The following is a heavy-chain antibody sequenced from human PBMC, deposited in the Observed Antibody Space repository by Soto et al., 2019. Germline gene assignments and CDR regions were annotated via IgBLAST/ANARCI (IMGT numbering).Heavy chain of an antibody. Sequence: QVQLQESGPGLVKPSQTLSLTCTVSGGSISIGDYSCSLIRHHPGKGLEWIGYIFHSGSTRYNPYPKGRINMSLDTSKTQLSLRLTSVTAADTAVYYCARDSLRFSTLSSCCGMAVWGQGTTVSVSS. CDR3: ARDSLRFSTLSSCCGMAV. V-gene: IGHV4-31*03. CDR2: IFHSGST. D-gene: IGHD3-3*01. CDR1: GGSISIGDYS. J-gene: IGHJ6*02.